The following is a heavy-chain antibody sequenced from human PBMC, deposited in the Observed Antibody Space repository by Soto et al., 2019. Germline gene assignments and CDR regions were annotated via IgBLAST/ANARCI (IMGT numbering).Heavy chain of an antibody. CDR1: GYTFTSCG. D-gene: IGHD3-22*01. V-gene: IGHV1-18*01. CDR3: ARDMRYYDGSGFVEY. Sequence: ASVKVSCKASGYTFTSCGITCVRQAPGQGLEWMGWISAYTGDTNYAQKLQGRVTMTTDTSTSTAYMELRSLRSDDTAVYYCARDMRYYDGSGFVEYWGQGTPVTVSS. J-gene: IGHJ4*02. CDR2: ISAYTGDT.